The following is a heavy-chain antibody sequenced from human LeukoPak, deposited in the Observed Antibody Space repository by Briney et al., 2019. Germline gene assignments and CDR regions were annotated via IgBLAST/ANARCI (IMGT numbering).Heavy chain of an antibody. J-gene: IGHJ4*02. D-gene: IGHD2-2*03. CDR1: GYTFTSYD. CDR3: ARGSALGIVVVPAAHG. CDR2: MNPNSGNT. V-gene: IGHV1-8*01. Sequence: ASVKVSCKAPGYTFTSYDINWVRQATGQGLEWMGWMNPNSGNTGYAQKFQGRVTMTRNTSISTAYMELSSLRSEDTAVYYCARGSALGIVVVPAAHGWGQGTLVTVSS.